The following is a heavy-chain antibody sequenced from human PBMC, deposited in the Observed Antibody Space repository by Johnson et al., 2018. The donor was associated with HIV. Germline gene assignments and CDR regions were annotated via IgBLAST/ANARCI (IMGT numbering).Heavy chain of an antibody. CDR1: GFTFSTYD. CDR2: ARCDEVSK. V-gene: IGHV3-33*06. Sequence: QVQLVESGGGVVQPGTSLRLSCAASGFTFSTYDMHWVRQAPGKGLEWVAVARCDEVSKYYIDSVKGRFTISRDNSKNTLYLQMNNLRAEDTSVYYCAKDFGSSSWHAFDVWGQGTMVTVSS. CDR3: AKDFGSSSWHAFDV. D-gene: IGHD6-13*01. J-gene: IGHJ3*01.